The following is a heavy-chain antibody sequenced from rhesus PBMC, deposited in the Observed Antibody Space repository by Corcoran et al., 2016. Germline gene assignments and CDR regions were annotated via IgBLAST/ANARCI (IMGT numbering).Heavy chain of an antibody. CDR1: GGSISSKY. D-gene: IGHD5-24*01. Sequence: QLQLQESGPGLVKPSETLSLTCAVSGGSISSKYRSWIRQPPGKGLEWIGRISRSVGSTDYNPSLKSRVTISTDTSKNQFSLMLSSVTAADTAVYYCASNTVGTVWGSSYFHYWGQGVLVTVSS. J-gene: IGHJ4*01. CDR2: ISRSVGST. CDR3: ASNTVGTVWGSSYFHY. V-gene: IGHV4-173*01.